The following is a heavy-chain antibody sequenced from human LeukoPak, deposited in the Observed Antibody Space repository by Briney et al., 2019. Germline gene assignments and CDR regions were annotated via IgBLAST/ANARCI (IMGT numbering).Heavy chain of an antibody. D-gene: IGHD6-13*01. CDR3: ARENLPYSRSWFDYYGMDV. CDR1: GFTFSSYS. Sequence: PRGSLRLSCAASGFTFSSYSMNWVRQAPGKGLEWVSSISSSSSYIYYADSVKGRFTISRDNAKNSLYLQMNSLRAEDAAVYYCARENLPYSRSWFDYYGMDVWGQGTLVTVSS. J-gene: IGHJ6*02. V-gene: IGHV3-21*01. CDR2: ISSSSSYI.